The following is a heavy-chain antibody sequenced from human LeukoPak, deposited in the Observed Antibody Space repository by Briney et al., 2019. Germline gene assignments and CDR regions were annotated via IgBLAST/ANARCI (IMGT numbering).Heavy chain of an antibody. J-gene: IGHJ4*02. CDR3: ASWVSNSSGYQGNDY. V-gene: IGHV4-4*07. CDR2: IYTSGST. CDR1: GGSISSLY. Sequence: PSETLSLTCTVSGGSISSLYWSWIRQPPGKGLEWIGRIYTSGSTNYNPSLKSRVTMSVDTSKNQFSLKLSSVTAADTAVYYCASWVSNSSGYQGNDYWGQGTLVTVSS. D-gene: IGHD3-22*01.